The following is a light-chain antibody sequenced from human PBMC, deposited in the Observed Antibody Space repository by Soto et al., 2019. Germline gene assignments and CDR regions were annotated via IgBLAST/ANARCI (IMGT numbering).Light chain of an antibody. CDR2: GNI. Sequence: QSVLTQPPPVSGAPGQRVTISCTGSSSNIGAGYDVHWYHQRPGTASKILIGGNINRPSDVPDRFSGSKPGTSASLAITVLQAEDESDYYSQSYDSTLSARYDFGTGTNVTVL. J-gene: IGLJ1*01. CDR3: QSYDSTLSARYD. V-gene: IGLV1-40*01. CDR1: SSNIGAGYD.